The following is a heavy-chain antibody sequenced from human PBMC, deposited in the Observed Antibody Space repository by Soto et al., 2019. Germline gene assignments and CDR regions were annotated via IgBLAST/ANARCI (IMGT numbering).Heavy chain of an antibody. D-gene: IGHD4-17*01. CDR1: GFSFSEHG. CDR3: AKGGKETMTRD. Sequence: QVQLVESGGGVVQPGRSLTLSCAASGFSFSEHGMHWVRQAPGKGPQWVAVILDDGNEKYYADSVRGRFSISGDNSMNTLYLQMNSLRVEDTAVYYCAKGGKETMTRDWGQGTLVTVSS. CDR2: ILDDGNEK. V-gene: IGHV3-30*18. J-gene: IGHJ4*02.